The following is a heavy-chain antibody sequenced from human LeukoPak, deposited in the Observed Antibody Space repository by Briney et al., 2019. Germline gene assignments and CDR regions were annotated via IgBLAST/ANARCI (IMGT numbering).Heavy chain of an antibody. CDR2: ISAYNGNT. V-gene: IGHV1-18*04. D-gene: IGHD3-10*01. CDR1: GYTFTSYG. CDR3: ARDFPRSGNYYSGMDV. Sequence: ASVKVSCKASGYTFTSYGISWVRQAPGQGLEWMGWISAYNGNTNYAQKLQGRVTMTTDTPTSTAYMELRSLRSDDTAVYYCARDFPRSGNYYSGMDVWGKGTTVTVSS. J-gene: IGHJ6*04.